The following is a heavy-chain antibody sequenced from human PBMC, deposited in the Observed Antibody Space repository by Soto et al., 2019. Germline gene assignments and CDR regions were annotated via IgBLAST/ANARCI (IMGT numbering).Heavy chain of an antibody. V-gene: IGHV3-73*01. Sequence: EVQLVESGGGLVQPGGSLKLSCAASGFTFSGSAVHRVRQASGKGLEWVGRIRSKANSYATAYAASVKGRFTISRDDSKNTAYLQMNSLQTEDTAVYYCTTSGSLHFDYWGQGTLVTVSS. J-gene: IGHJ4*02. CDR2: IRSKANSYAT. CDR1: GFTFSGSA. D-gene: IGHD1-26*01. CDR3: TTSGSLHFDY.